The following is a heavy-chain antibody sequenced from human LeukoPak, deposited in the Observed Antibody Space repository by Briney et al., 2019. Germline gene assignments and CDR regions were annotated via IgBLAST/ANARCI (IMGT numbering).Heavy chain of an antibody. V-gene: IGHV1-8*01. Sequence: ASVKVSCKASGYTFTSYDINWVRQATGQGLEWMGWMNPNSGNTGYAQKFQGRVTMTRNTSISTAYMELSSLRPEDTAVYYCAKGVSLFRGLIPYSSSWYDYWGQGTLVTVSS. J-gene: IGHJ4*02. D-gene: IGHD6-13*01. CDR2: MNPNSGNT. CDR1: GYTFTSYD. CDR3: AKGVSLFRGLIPYSSSWYDY.